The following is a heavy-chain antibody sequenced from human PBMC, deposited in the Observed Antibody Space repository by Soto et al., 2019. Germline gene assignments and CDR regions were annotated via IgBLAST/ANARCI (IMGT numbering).Heavy chain of an antibody. CDR2: IYPGDSDT. CDR1: GYSFTNYW. V-gene: IGHV5-51*01. CDR3: AKDPKGPTYYDFWSVRGWWFDP. D-gene: IGHD3-3*01. Sequence: GESLKISCQGSGYSFTNYWIAWVRQMPGKGLEWMGIIYPGDSDTKYSPSFQGQVTISVDKSISTAYLRWNSLKPSDTAMYYCAKDPKGPTYYDFWSVRGWWFDPWGQGTLVTVSS. J-gene: IGHJ5*02.